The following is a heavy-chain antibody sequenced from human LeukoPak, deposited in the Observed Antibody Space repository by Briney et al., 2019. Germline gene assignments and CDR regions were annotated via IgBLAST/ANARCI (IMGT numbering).Heavy chain of an antibody. CDR3: AREPIVVVVAATLGHS. D-gene: IGHD2-15*01. J-gene: IGHJ4*02. V-gene: IGHV3-21*01. CDR1: GFTFSSYS. CDR2: ISSSSSYI. Sequence: PGGSLRLSCAASGFTFSSYSMNWVRQAPGKGLEWVSSISSSSSYIYYADSVKGRFTISRDNAKNSLYLQMNSLRAEDTAVYYCAREPIVVVVAATLGHSWGQGTLVTVSS.